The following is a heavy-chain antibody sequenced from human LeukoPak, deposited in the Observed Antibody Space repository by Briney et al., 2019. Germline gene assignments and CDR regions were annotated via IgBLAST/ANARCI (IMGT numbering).Heavy chain of an antibody. J-gene: IGHJ4*02. D-gene: IGHD3-22*01. CDR2: ITSSRSYI. Sequence: GSLRLSCAASGFTFTAYSMNWVRQAPGRGLEWVSSITSSRSYIYYADSVKGRFTISRDNSKNTLYLQVNSLRPEDTAVYYCTRDLSGHYSIDYWGQGTLVTVSS. CDR1: GFTFTAYS. CDR3: TRDLSGHYSIDY. V-gene: IGHV3-21*01.